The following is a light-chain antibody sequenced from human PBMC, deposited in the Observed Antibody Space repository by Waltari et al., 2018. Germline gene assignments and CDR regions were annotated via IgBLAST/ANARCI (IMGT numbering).Light chain of an antibody. CDR3: SSYTSSNTVL. J-gene: IGLJ2*01. Sequence: QQPPGKAPQLMIDDVERRPSWVSYRFSGSKSGNTASLTISGLQAEDEADYECSSYTSSNTVLFGGGTRLTVL. CDR2: DVE. V-gene: IGLV2-14*03.